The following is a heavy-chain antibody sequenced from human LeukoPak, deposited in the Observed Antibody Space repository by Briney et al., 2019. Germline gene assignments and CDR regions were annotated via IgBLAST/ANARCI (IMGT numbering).Heavy chain of an antibody. CDR2: IYYSGST. Sequence: PSETLSLTCTASGGSISSYYWSWIRQPPGKGLEWIGYIYYSGSTNHNPSLKSRVTISVDTSKNQFSLKLSSVTAADTAVYYCARRSTSGWGWFDPWGQGTLVTVSS. CDR1: GGSISSYY. CDR3: ARRSTSGWGWFDP. V-gene: IGHV4-59*08. D-gene: IGHD6-19*01. J-gene: IGHJ5*02.